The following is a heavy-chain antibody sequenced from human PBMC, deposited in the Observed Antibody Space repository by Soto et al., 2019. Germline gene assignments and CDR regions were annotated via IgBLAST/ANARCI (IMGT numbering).Heavy chain of an antibody. CDR2: ISYDGSNK. V-gene: IGHV3-30-3*01. CDR3: ARANLCSSTSCYVYYGMDV. J-gene: IGHJ6*02. D-gene: IGHD2-2*01. Sequence: PGGSLRLSCAASGFTFSSYAMHWVRQAPGKGLEWVAVISYDGSNKYYADSVKGRFTISRDNSKNTLYLQMNSLRAEDTAVYYCARANLCSSTSCYVYYGMDVWGQGTTVTVSS. CDR1: GFTFSSYA.